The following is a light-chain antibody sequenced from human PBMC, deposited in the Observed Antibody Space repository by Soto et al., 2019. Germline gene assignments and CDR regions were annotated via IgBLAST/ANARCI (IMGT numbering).Light chain of an antibody. CDR2: EVS. CDR1: SSDVGGYNY. V-gene: IGLV2-14*01. Sequence: QSALTQPASVSGSPGQAITISCTGTSSDVGGYNYVSWYQQHPGKAPKLMIYEVSNRPSGVSNRFSGYKSGNTASLTISGLQAEDEDDYYCSSYTSSSTLGVVGTGTKLT. CDR3: SSYTSSSTLGV. J-gene: IGLJ1*01.